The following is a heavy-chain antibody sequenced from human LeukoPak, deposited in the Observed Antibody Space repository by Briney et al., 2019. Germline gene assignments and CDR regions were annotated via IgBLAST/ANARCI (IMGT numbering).Heavy chain of an antibody. CDR2: IYHSGST. J-gene: IGHJ4*02. D-gene: IGHD4-17*01. V-gene: IGHV4-4*02. CDR3: AREVGGDFDALDY. Sequence: SSETLSLTCAVSGGSISSSNWWSWARQPPGKGLEWIGEIYHSGSTNYNPSLKSRVTISVDKSKNQLSLKLSSVTAADTAVYYCAREVGGDFDALDYWGQGTLVTVSS. CDR1: GGSISSSNW.